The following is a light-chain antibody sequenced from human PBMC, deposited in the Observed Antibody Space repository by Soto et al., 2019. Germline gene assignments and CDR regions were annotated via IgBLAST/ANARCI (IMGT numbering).Light chain of an antibody. CDR2: WAS. Sequence: DIWMTKSQDSLAVSLGERATINCKSSQRVLYSSNNKNYLAWYQQKPGQPPKLLIYWASTRESGVPDRFTGSGSGTDFTLTISSLQAEDVAVYYCQQYYGSPRAFGQGTKVDI. CDR3: QQYYGSPRA. J-gene: IGKJ1*01. V-gene: IGKV4-1*01. CDR1: QRVLYSSNNKNY.